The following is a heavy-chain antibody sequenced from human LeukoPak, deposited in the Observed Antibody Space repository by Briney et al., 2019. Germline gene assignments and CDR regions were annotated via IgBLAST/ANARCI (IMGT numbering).Heavy chain of an antibody. CDR3: TRVRTTGTYYGMDV. J-gene: IGHJ6*02. CDR1: GFIFSSYW. V-gene: IGHV3-7*01. Sequence: QAGGSLRLSCAASGFIFSSYWMSWVRQAPGKGLEWVANIKQDESEKYYVDSVKGRFTISRDNAKDSLYLQMNSLRAEDTAVYYCTRVRTTGTYYGMDVWGQGTTVTVSS. CDR2: IKQDESEK. D-gene: IGHD4-17*01.